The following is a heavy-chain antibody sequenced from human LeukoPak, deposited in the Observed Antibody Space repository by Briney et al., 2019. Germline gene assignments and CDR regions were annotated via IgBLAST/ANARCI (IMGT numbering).Heavy chain of an antibody. J-gene: IGHJ4*02. CDR3: ARDKSYGHHHFDY. V-gene: IGHV3-66*01. CDR1: GFTVSSNY. CDR2: IYSGGST. D-gene: IGHD5-18*01. Sequence: GGSLRLSCAASGFTVSSNYMSWVRQAPGKGLEWVSVIYSGGSTYYADSVKGRFTISRDNSKNTLCLQMNSLRAKDTAVYYCARDKSYGHHHFDYWGQGTLVTVSS.